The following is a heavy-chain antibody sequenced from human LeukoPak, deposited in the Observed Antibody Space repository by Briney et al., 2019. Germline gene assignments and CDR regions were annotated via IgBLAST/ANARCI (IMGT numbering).Heavy chain of an antibody. D-gene: IGHD1-26*01. J-gene: IGHJ4*02. CDR1: GFTFSTYW. CDR2: IKGDGSEK. Sequence: GGSLRLSCAASGFTFSTYWKSWVRQAPGKGLEWVANIKGDGSEKNYVGSVKGRFTISRDNAKNSLYLQMNSLRAEDTAVYYCAKDTPFGGNWGQGTLVTVSS. V-gene: IGHV3-7*01. CDR3: AKDTPFGGN.